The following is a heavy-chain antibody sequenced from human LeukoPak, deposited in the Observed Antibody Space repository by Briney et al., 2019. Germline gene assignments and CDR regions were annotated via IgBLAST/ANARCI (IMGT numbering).Heavy chain of an antibody. CDR3: ACLPPRTTGAFDI. Sequence: ASVKVSCKASGYTFTSYDINWVRQATGQGLEWMGWMNPNSGNTGYAQKFQGRVTMTRNTSISTAYMELSSLRSDDTAVYYCACLPPRTTGAFDIWGQGTMVTVSS. CDR1: GYTFTSYD. J-gene: IGHJ3*02. D-gene: IGHD1-14*01. V-gene: IGHV1-8*01. CDR2: MNPNSGNT.